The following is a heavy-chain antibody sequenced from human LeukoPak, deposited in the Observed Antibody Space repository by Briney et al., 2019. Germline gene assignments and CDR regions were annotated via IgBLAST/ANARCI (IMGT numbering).Heavy chain of an antibody. Sequence: SETLSLTCTVSGGSISSSSYYWGWIRQPPGKGLEWIGSIYYSGSTYYNPSLKSRVTISVDTSKNQFSLKLSSVTAADTAVYYCARQVVRGVTGFDPWGQGTLVTVSP. CDR2: IYYSGST. D-gene: IGHD3-10*01. CDR3: ARQVVRGVTGFDP. J-gene: IGHJ5*02. V-gene: IGHV4-39*01. CDR1: GGSISSSSYY.